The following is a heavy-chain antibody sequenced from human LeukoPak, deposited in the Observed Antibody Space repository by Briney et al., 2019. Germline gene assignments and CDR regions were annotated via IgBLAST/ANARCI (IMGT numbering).Heavy chain of an antibody. CDR2: ISAYNGNT. V-gene: IGHV1-18*01. J-gene: IGHJ4*02. D-gene: IGHD3-22*01. CDR3: ARVAYYDSSGYYYVSYFDY. Sequence: ASVKVSCKASGGTFSSYAISWVRQAPGQGLEWMGWISAYNGNTNYAQKLQGRVTMTTDTSTSTAYMELRRLRSDDTAVYYCARVAYYDSSGYYYVSYFDYWGQGTLVTVSS. CDR1: GGTFSSYA.